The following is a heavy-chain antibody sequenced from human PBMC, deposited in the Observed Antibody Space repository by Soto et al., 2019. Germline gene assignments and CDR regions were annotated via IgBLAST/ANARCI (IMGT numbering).Heavy chain of an antibody. CDR2: INESGST. CDR3: ARGSGIVALPGELEDVNYAY. CDR1: GQSFSGHS. Sequence: QVQLQQWGAGLVKPSETLSLSCAVYGQSFSGHSWAWIRQSPGKGLEWIGEINESGSTYYNPSLKSRVTTSADTSKNQFSLKLSSVSAADTAVYFCARGSGIVALPGELEDVNYAYWGQGTLVNVSS. D-gene: IGHD1-1*01. V-gene: IGHV4-34*01. J-gene: IGHJ4*02.